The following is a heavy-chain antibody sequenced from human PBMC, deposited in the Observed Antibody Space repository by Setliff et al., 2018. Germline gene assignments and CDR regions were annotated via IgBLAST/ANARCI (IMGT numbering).Heavy chain of an antibody. CDR2: ISGSGGST. CDR1: GSTFSSYA. CDR3: AKRDYYDSSGYLLPYMDV. J-gene: IGHJ6*03. V-gene: IGHV3-23*01. D-gene: IGHD3-22*01. Sequence: GGSLRLSCAASGSTFSSYAMSWVRQAPGKGLEWVSAISGSGGSTYYADSVKGRFTISRDNSKNTLYLQMNSLRAEDTAVYYCAKRDYYDSSGYLLPYMDVWGKGTTVTVS.